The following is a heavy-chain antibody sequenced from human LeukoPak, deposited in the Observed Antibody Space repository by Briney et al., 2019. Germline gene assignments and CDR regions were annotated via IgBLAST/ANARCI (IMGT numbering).Heavy chain of an antibody. Sequence: SETLSLTCTVSGGSISSGGYYWSWIRQHPGKGLEWIGYIYYSGSTYYNPSLKSRVTISVDTSKNQFPLKLSSVTAADTAVYYCARQRDTMVRGGGNWFDPWGQGTLVTVSS. D-gene: IGHD3-10*01. J-gene: IGHJ5*02. CDR2: IYYSGST. V-gene: IGHV4-31*03. CDR3: ARQRDTMVRGGGNWFDP. CDR1: GGSISSGGYY.